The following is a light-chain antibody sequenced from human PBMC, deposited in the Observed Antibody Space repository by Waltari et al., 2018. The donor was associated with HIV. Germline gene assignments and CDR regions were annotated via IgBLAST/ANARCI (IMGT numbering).Light chain of an antibody. CDR2: KDT. CDR3: QSTHSRGTYVV. J-gene: IGLJ2*01. V-gene: IGLV3-25*03. CDR1: AFPKQY. Sequence: SYELTHPPSVSVSPGQTARITCSRYAFPKQYAYWYQQKQGQAPVLVIYKDTERPSGIPERFSGASSGTTVTLTISGVQAEDEASYYCQSTHSRGTYVVFGGGTKLTVL.